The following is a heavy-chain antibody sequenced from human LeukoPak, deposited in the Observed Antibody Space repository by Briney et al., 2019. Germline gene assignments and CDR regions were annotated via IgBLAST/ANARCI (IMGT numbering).Heavy chain of an antibody. J-gene: IGHJ6*02. CDR1: GFTFSSYS. CDR3: TRDHSVADGRGSYYYYGMDV. V-gene: IGHV3-21*01. CDR2: ISSSSSYI. D-gene: IGHD6-19*01. Sequence: PGGSLRLSCAASGFTFSSYSMNWVRQAPGKGLEWVSSISSSSSYIYYADSVKGRFTISRDNAKNSLYLQMNSLRAEDTAVYYCTRDHSVADGRGSYYYYGMDVWGQGTTVTVSS.